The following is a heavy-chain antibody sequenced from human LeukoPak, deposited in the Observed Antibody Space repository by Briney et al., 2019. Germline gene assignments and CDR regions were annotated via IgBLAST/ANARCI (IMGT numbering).Heavy chain of an antibody. D-gene: IGHD1-26*01. CDR3: AKGIRRLVGTIPGLRRDHYMDV. CDR2: IGSSSSYI. J-gene: IGHJ6*03. V-gene: IGHV3-21*01. Sequence: GGSLRLSCAASGFTFSSYSMNWVRQAPGKGLEWVSSIGSSSSYIYYADSVKGRFTISRDNAKNSLYLQMNSLRAEDTAVYYCAKGIRRLVGTIPGLRRDHYMDVWGKGATVTVSS. CDR1: GFTFSSYS.